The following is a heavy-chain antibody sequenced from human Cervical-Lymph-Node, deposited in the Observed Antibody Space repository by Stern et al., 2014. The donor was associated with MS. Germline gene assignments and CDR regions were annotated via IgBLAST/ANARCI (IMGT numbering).Heavy chain of an antibody. J-gene: IGHJ4*02. CDR3: ARVGVEPADVEYYFDY. CDR1: GASLSSGDYH. Sequence: QVQLQESGPGLVKPSQTLSLTCTFAGASLSSGDYHWSWIRQPPGKGLECIGYIYHSGSTYYNPSLKSRVTMSVDTSKNQFSLKLSSVTAADTAVYYCARVGVEPADVEYYFDYWGRGTLVTVSS. CDR2: IYHSGST. D-gene: IGHD2-2*01. V-gene: IGHV4-30-4*01.